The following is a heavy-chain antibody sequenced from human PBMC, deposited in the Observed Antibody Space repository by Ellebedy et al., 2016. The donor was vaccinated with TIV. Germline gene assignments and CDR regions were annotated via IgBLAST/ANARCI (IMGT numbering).Heavy chain of an antibody. CDR2: IYYSGST. D-gene: IGHD2-15*01. CDR3: ASVLGYCSGGSCYSVYFQH. CDR1: GGSISSYY. J-gene: IGHJ1*01. Sequence: MPSETLSLTCTVSGGSISSYYWSWIRQPPGKGLEWIGYIYYSGSTNYNPSLKSRVTISVDTSKNQFSLKLSSVTAADTAVYYCASVLGYCSGGSCYSVYFQHWGQGTLVTVSS. V-gene: IGHV4-59*08.